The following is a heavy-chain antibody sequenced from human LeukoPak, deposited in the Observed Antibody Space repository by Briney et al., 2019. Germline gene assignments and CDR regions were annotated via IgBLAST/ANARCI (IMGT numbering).Heavy chain of an antibody. V-gene: IGHV3-49*04. D-gene: IGHD5-18*01. Sequence: GGSLRLSCTFSGFTFRDYALTWVRQTPGKGLEWVGFIKKTADGLTTEYAASAKGRFSISGDDSKNIVYLQMNSLTAEDSGFYYCTRSHVNRQDTARVSVRYYYYYYMDVWGTGTTVAVSS. CDR2: IKKTADGLTT. J-gene: IGHJ6*03. CDR3: TRSHVNRQDTARVSVRYYYYYYMDV. CDR1: GFTFRDYA.